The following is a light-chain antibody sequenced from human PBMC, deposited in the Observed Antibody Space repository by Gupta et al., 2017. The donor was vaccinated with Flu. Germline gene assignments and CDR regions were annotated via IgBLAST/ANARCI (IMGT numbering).Light chain of an antibody. V-gene: IGKV3-20*01. CDR1: QSVRSGY. J-gene: IGKJ3*01. CDR2: GAS. Sequence: EIVLTQSPGTLSLTPGERATLSCRASQSVRSGYLAWYQKRPGQAPRLLIYGASTRAAGIPDRFSGSGSGTDFTFNISRLEPEDSALYFCQQYGSSPTFGPGTKVEIK. CDR3: QQYGSSPT.